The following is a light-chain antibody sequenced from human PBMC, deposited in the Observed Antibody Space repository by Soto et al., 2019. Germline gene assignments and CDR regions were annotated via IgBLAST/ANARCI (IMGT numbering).Light chain of an antibody. CDR1: QTVSSY. CDR2: DAS. Sequence: IVLTQPPATLSLCPGETAILSCRASQTVSSYLSWYQHKPGQAPRLLIYDASKRAPGIPARFSGSGSGTDFTLTISSLEPEDFAVYYCQQRSTSITCGEGTRLEIE. J-gene: IGKJ5*01. CDR3: QQRSTSIT. V-gene: IGKV3-11*01.